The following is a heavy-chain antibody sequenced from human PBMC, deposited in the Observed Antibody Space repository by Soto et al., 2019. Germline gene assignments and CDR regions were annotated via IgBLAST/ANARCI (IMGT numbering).Heavy chain of an antibody. V-gene: IGHV3-30*18. J-gene: IGHJ4*02. CDR3: AKDYTPVTSLYYFDY. D-gene: IGHD4-17*01. CDR2: ISYDGSNK. Sequence: PGGSLRLSCAASGFTFSSYGMHWVRQAPGKGLEWVAVISYDGSNKYYADSVKGRFTISRDNSKNTLYLQMNSLRAEDTAVYYCAKDYTPVTSLYYFDYWGQGTLVTVSS. CDR1: GFTFSSYG.